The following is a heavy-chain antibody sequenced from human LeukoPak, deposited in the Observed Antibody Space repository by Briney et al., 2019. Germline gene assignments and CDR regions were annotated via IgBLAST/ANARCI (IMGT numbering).Heavy chain of an antibody. D-gene: IGHD1-26*01. CDR3: ARVVGDGYSDY. CDR2: INHSGST. J-gene: IGHJ4*02. Sequence: SETLSLTCAVYGGSFSGYYWSWIRQPPGKGLEWIGEINHSGSTNYNPSLKSRVTISVDTSKNQFSLKLNSVTAADTAVYYCARVVGDGYSDYWGQGTLVTVSS. V-gene: IGHV4-34*01. CDR1: GGSFSGYY.